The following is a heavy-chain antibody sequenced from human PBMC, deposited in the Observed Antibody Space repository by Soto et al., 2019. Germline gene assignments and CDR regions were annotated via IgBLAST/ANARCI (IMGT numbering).Heavy chain of an antibody. CDR1: GGSINDYY. Sequence: TSETLSLTCTVSGGSINDYYWSWIRQPPGKSLEWIGNIDYRGSTKYNPSLRSRVLISIDSSHTQFSLRVKSVTAADRAVYYCARSLFRKSSKTDVEFDYWGQGTLVTVSS. J-gene: IGHJ4*02. V-gene: IGHV4-59*01. CDR2: IDYRGST. CDR3: ARSLFRKSSKTDVEFDY. D-gene: IGHD4-4*01.